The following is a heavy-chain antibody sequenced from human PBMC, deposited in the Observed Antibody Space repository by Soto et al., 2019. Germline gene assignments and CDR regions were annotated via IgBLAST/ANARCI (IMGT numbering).Heavy chain of an antibody. J-gene: IGHJ5*02. CDR3: AREVNYYDSSGYYYDVAANWFDP. CDR1: GGSISSGGYS. Sequence: SETLSLTCAVSGGSISSGGYSWSWIRQPPGKGLEWIGYIYHSGSTYYNPSLKSRVTISVDRSKNQFSLKLSSVTAADTAVYYCAREVNYYDSSGYYYDVAANWFDPWGQGTLVTVSS. CDR2: IYHSGST. V-gene: IGHV4-30-2*01. D-gene: IGHD3-22*01.